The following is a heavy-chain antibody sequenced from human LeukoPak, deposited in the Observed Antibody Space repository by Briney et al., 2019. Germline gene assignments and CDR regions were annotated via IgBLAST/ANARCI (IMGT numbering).Heavy chain of an antibody. D-gene: IGHD5-18*01. CDR2: ISGSGGST. Sequence: PGGSLRLSCAASGFTVSSNFMSWVRQAPGKGLEWVSAISGSGGSTYYADSVKGRFTISRDNSKNTLYLQMNSLRAEDTAVYYCAKDQVGGYSYGYFDYWGRGTLVTVSS. J-gene: IGHJ4*02. CDR1: GFTVSSNF. V-gene: IGHV3-23*01. CDR3: AKDQVGGYSYGYFDY.